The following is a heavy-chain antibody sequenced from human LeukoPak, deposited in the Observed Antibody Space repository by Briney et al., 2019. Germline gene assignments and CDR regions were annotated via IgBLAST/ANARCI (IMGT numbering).Heavy chain of an antibody. CDR1: GYSISSGYF. D-gene: IGHD3-22*01. J-gene: IGHJ5*02. Sequence: SETLSLTCSISGYSISSGYFWGWIRQPPGKRLEWIGNIHHDGITYFNPSLKSRVTISLDPSKNQFSLKLTSVAAADTALYHCARVHYYDASDYSTSNWFDPWGQGTLVTVSS. CDR3: ARVHYYDASDYSTSNWFDP. CDR2: IHHDGIT. V-gene: IGHV4-38-2*02.